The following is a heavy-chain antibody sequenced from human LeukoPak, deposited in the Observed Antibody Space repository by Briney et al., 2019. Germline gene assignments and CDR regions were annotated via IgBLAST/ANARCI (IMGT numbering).Heavy chain of an antibody. CDR1: GGSISSGDYY. Sequence: PSETLSLTCTVSGGSISSGDYYWRWIRQPPGKGLEWTGYIYYSGSTYYNPSLKSRVTISVDTSKNQFSLKLTSVTAADTAVYYCARDFWSGYSHWYFDLWGRGTLVTVSS. D-gene: IGHD3-3*01. CDR3: ARDFWSGYSHWYFDL. V-gene: IGHV4-30-4*08. CDR2: IYYSGST. J-gene: IGHJ2*01.